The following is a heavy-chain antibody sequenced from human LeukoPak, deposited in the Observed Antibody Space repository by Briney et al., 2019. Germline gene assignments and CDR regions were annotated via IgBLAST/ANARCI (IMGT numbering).Heavy chain of an antibody. CDR3: VQGFGVFDY. CDR1: GYSLSSGYY. CDR2: VDHSGGT. J-gene: IGHJ4*02. D-gene: IGHD2-8*01. V-gene: IGHV4-38-2*02. Sequence: SETLSLTCTVSGYSLSSGYYWGWIRQPPGKGLEWIGSVDHSGGTYYNPSLRSRVSISVDTSKNQFSLKLRSVTAADTAVYYCVQGFGVFDYWGQGPLVTVSS.